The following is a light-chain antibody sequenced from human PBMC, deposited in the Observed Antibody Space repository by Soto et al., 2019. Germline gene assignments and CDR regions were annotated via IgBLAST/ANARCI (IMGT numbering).Light chain of an antibody. CDR2: SDY. V-gene: IGLV1-47*02. Sequence: QSVLTQPPSASGTPGQRVTISCSGSSSNIGSNYVFWYQQLPGTAPVLLIYSDYQRPSGVPDRFSGSKSGNTASLTISGLQAEDEADYFCCSYAGGYTYLFGTGTKVTVL. J-gene: IGLJ1*01. CDR1: SSNIGSNY. CDR3: CSYAGGYTYL.